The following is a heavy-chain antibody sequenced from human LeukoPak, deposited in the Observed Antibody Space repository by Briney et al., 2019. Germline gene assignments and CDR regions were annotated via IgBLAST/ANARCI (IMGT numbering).Heavy chain of an antibody. CDR3: ASGQWELDDAFDI. J-gene: IGHJ3*02. V-gene: IGHV3-11*04. CDR2: ISSSGSTI. CDR1: GFTFSDYY. D-gene: IGHD1-26*01. Sequence: GGSLRLSCAASGFTFSDYYMSWIRQAPGKGLEWVSYISSSGSTIYYADSVKGRFTISRDNAKNSLYLQMNSLRAEDTAVYYCASGQWELDDAFDIWGRGTMVTVSS.